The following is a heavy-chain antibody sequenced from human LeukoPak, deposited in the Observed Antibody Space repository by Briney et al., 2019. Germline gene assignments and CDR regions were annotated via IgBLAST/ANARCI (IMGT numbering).Heavy chain of an antibody. D-gene: IGHD3-10*01. Sequence: PSETLCLTCTVSGGSISSYYWSWIRQPPGKELEWIGYIHYSGSTNYNPSLKSRVTISVDTSKNQFSLKLSSVTAADTAVYYCARQSYYYGSGNWFDPWGQGTLVTVSS. CDR3: ARQSYYYGSGNWFDP. J-gene: IGHJ5*02. V-gene: IGHV4-59*08. CDR1: GGSISSYY. CDR2: IHYSGST.